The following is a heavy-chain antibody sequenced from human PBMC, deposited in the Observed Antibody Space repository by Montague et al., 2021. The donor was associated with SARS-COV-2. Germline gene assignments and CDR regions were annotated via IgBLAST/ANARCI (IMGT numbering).Heavy chain of an antibody. V-gene: IGHV2-70*11. CDR3: AREYSSGVYFDY. J-gene: IGHJ4*02. Sequence: PALVKPTQTPTLTCTFSGFSLSTSGMCVSWIRQPPGKALEWLARIDWDDDKYYSTSLKTRLTISKDTSKNQVVLTMTNMDPVDTATYYCAREYSSGVYFDYWGQGTLVTVSS. CDR1: GFSLSTSGMC. D-gene: IGHD6-19*01. CDR2: IDWDDDK.